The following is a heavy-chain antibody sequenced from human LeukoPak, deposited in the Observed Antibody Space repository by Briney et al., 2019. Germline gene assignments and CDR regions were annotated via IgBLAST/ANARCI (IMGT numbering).Heavy chain of an antibody. Sequence: GGSLRLSCAASGFTFSSYGMHWVRQAPGKGLEWVAAISYDGSNKYYADSVKGRFTISRDNSKNTLYLQMNSLRAEDTAVYYCAKGASGWSFDYWGQGTLVTVSS. D-gene: IGHD6-19*01. CDR2: ISYDGSNK. CDR1: GFTFSSYG. J-gene: IGHJ4*02. V-gene: IGHV3-30*18. CDR3: AKGASGWSFDY.